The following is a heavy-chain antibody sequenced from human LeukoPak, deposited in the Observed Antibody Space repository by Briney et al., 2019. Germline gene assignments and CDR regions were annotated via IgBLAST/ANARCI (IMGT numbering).Heavy chain of an antibody. J-gene: IGHJ4*02. V-gene: IGHV3-23*01. CDR1: GFTFSSYA. Sequence: GGSLRLSCAASGFTFSSYAMSWVRQAPGKGLEWVSAISGSGGSTYYADSVKGRFTISRDNSKNTLYLQINSLRAEDTAVYYCARGIAAAGTALYNWGQGTLLTVSS. D-gene: IGHD6-13*01. CDR2: ISGSGGST. CDR3: ARGIAAAGTALYN.